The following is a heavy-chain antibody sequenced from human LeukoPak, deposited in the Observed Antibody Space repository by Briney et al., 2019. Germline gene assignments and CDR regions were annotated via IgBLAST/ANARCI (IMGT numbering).Heavy chain of an antibody. CDR3: ARSTIFGVVITSYYFDY. D-gene: IGHD3-3*01. Sequence: SVKVSCKASGGTFSSYAISWVRQAPGQGLEWMGGIIPIFGTANYAQKFQGRVTITADESTSTAYMELRSLRSDDTAVYYCARSTIFGVVITSYYFDYWGRGTLVTVSS. CDR1: GGTFSSYA. J-gene: IGHJ4*02. CDR2: IIPIFGTA. V-gene: IGHV1-69*13.